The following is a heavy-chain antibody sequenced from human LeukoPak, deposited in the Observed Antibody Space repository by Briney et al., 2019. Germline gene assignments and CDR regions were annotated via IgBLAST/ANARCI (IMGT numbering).Heavy chain of an antibody. CDR3: ARRRFLRGPDVVNPFDY. D-gene: IGHD5/OR15-5a*01. Sequence: SETLSLTCTVSGGPISSTFYYWGWIRQPPGKGLEWIGSINYSGSTYYNPSLKSRVTISVDTSKNQFSLRLSSVTAADTAVYYCARRRFLRGPDVVNPFDYWGQGTLVTVSS. CDR2: INYSGST. CDR1: GGPISSTFYY. J-gene: IGHJ4*02. V-gene: IGHV4-39*01.